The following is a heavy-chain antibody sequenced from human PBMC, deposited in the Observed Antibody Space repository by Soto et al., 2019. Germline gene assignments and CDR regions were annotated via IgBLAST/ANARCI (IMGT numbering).Heavy chain of an antibody. Sequence: GASVKVSCKTSGYTFTGYYMHWVRQAPGQGLEWMGWINPNSGDRNYAQKFQGRVTMAGDTSISTAYMELSRLRSDDTAVYYCARESNIVVVPAAINAFDIWGQGTMVTVSS. J-gene: IGHJ3*02. CDR3: ARESNIVVVPAAINAFDI. CDR1: GYTFTGYY. V-gene: IGHV1-2*02. CDR2: INPNSGDR. D-gene: IGHD2-2*02.